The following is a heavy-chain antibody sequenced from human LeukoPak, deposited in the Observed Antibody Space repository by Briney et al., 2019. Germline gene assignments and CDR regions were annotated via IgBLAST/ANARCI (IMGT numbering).Heavy chain of an antibody. J-gene: IGHJ4*02. CDR2: ISGSGGST. CDR3: AKDGNILGYRSGGSCYVPFDY. V-gene: IGHV3-23*01. D-gene: IGHD2-15*01. CDR1: GFTFSSYA. Sequence: GGSLRLSCAASGFTFSSYAMSWVRQAPGKGLEWVSAISGSGGSTYYADSVKGRFTISRDNSKNTLYLQMNSLRAEDTAVYYCAKDGNILGYRSGGSCYVPFDYWGQGTLVTVSS.